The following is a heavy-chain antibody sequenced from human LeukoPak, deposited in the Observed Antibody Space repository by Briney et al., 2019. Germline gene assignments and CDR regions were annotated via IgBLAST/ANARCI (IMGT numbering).Heavy chain of an antibody. Sequence: ASVKVSCKASGGTFSSYAISWVRQAPGQGLEWMGGIIPIFGTANYAQKFQGRVTITTDESTSTAYMELSSLRSEDTAVYYCARSRKSAGTYYYYMDVWGKGTTVTISS. CDR3: ARSRKSAGTYYYYMDV. V-gene: IGHV1-69*05. CDR1: GGTFSSYA. CDR2: IIPIFGTA. J-gene: IGHJ6*03. D-gene: IGHD6-19*01.